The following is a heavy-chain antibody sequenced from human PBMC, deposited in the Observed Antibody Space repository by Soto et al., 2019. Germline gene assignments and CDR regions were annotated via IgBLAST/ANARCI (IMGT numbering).Heavy chain of an antibody. CDR3: ARDNYSGMLGF. CDR1: GGSILNGGHY. Sequence: SETLSLTCTVSGGSILNGGHYWTWIRQHPGKGLEWIGRIFFSGNTHYNPALKSRLTFSLDTAKNQFSLKLTSVTAADTAIYYCARDNYSGMLGFWGPGTLVTVSS. J-gene: IGHJ4*02. D-gene: IGHD4-4*01. CDR2: IFFSGNT. V-gene: IGHV4-31*03.